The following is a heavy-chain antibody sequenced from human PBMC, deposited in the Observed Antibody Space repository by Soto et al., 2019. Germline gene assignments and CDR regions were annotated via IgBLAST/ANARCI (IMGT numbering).Heavy chain of an antibody. Sequence: SVKVSCKASGDTFKNCVISWVRQAPGQGLEWMGGIIPLFGTTDFAQRFQGRLTITTDECTTTAYMELSRLRSEDTATYYCAAELGFGKLSVVWGQGTTVTVSS. CDR3: AAELGFGKLSVV. D-gene: IGHD3-10*01. V-gene: IGHV1-69*05. J-gene: IGHJ6*02. CDR2: IIPLFGTT. CDR1: GDTFKNCV.